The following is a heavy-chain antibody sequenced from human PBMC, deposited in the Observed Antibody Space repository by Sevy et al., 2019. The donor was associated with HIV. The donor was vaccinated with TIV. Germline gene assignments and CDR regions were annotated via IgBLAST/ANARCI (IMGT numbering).Heavy chain of an antibody. V-gene: IGHV1-24*01. CDR2: FDPEDGAT. J-gene: IGHJ4*02. D-gene: IGHD3-22*01. Sequence: ASVKVSCKVSEYSLTKLSMHWVRQAPGKGLEWMGRFDPEDGATIFAQKFQGRVTMTGDTSTDTAYMQLSSLRSEDTAVYYCTSAREYYEDSSGYLDYWGQGTLVTVSS. CDR3: TSAREYYEDSSGYLDY. CDR1: EYSLTKLS.